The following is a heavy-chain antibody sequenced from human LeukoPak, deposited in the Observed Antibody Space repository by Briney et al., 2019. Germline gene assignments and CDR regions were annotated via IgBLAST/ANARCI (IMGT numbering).Heavy chain of an antibody. D-gene: IGHD3-10*01. V-gene: IGHV4-4*07. CDR2: IYTSGNT. Sequence: SETLSLTCTVSGVSISTYYWSWIRQPAGKGLEWIWHIYTSGNTNYNPSLKSRVTMSVDTSKNHFSLKLSSVTAADTAVYYCARGRGHMDVWGKGTTVTVSS. J-gene: IGHJ6*03. CDR3: ARGRGHMDV. CDR1: GVSISTYY.